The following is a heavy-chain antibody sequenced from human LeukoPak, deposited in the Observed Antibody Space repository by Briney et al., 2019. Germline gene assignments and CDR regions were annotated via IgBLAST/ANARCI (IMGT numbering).Heavy chain of an antibody. V-gene: IGHV4-59*01. D-gene: IGHD3-3*01. CDR2: IYYSGST. CDR1: GGSISSYY. CDR3: ARRPYQFWSGYYISRDAFDI. Sequence: SETLSLTCTVSGGSISSYYWSWIRQPPGKGLEWIGYIYYSGSTNYNPSLKSRVTISVDTSKNQFSLKLSSVTAADTAVYYCARRPYQFWSGYYISRDAFDIWGQGTMVTVSS. J-gene: IGHJ3*02.